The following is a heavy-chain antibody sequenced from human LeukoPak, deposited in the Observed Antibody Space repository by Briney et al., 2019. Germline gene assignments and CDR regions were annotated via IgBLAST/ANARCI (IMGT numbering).Heavy chain of an antibody. CDR1: GFTFSSYG. V-gene: IGHV3-33*01. Sequence: GGSLRLSCAASGFTFSSYGMHWVRQAPGKGLEWVAVIWYDGSNKYYADSVKGRFTISRDNSKNTLYLQMNSLRAEDTAVYYCARDAVAGNDFCDYWGQGTLVTVSS. CDR2: IWYDGSNK. D-gene: IGHD6-13*01. J-gene: IGHJ4*02. CDR3: ARDAVAGNDFCDY.